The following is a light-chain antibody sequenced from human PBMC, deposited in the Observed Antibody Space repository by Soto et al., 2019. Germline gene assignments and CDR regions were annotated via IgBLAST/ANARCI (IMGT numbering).Light chain of an antibody. J-gene: IGKJ1*01. Sequence: EILMTQSPATLSLSPGERATLSGTASQSVSSNLAWYQQKPGQAPRVLIYGASTRATGIPARFSGSGSGTEFTLTISSLQSEDFAVYYCQQYNNWPRTFGQGTKVDIK. CDR1: QSVSSN. CDR2: GAS. V-gene: IGKV3-15*01. CDR3: QQYNNWPRT.